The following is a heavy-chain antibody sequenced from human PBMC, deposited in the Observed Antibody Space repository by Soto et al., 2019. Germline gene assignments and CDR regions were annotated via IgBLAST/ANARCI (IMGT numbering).Heavy chain of an antibody. CDR2: IKQDGSEK. CDR1: GFTFSSYW. J-gene: IGHJ6*03. CDR3: AREGGLTGTTKYYYYYYMDV. V-gene: IGHV3-7*01. Sequence: GGSLRLSCAASGFTFSSYWMSWVRQAPGKGLEWVANIKQDGSEKYYVDSVKGRFTISRDNAKNSLYLQMNSLRAEDTAVYYCAREGGLTGTTKYYYYYYMDVWGKGTTVTVSS. D-gene: IGHD1-20*01.